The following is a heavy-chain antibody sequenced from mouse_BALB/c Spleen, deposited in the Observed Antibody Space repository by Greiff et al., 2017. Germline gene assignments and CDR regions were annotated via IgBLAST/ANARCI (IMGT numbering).Heavy chain of an antibody. V-gene: IGHV14-3*02. D-gene: IGHD1-2*01. CDR2: IDPANGNT. CDR1: GFNIKDTY. CDR3: ARGDYGYGNAMDY. Sequence: EVQLQQSGAELVKPGASVKLSCTASGFNIKDTYMHWVKQRPEQGLEWIGRIDPANGNTKYDPKFQGKATITADTSSNTAYLQLSSLTSEDTAVYYSARGDYGYGNAMDYWGQGTSVTVSS. J-gene: IGHJ4*01.